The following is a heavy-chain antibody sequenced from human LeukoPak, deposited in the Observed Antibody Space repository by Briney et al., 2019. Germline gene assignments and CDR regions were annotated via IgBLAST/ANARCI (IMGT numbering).Heavy chain of an antibody. CDR3: ARQADSSGSVWGENYYYYYMDV. V-gene: IGHV4-39*01. D-gene: IGHD6-19*01. Sequence: SETLSLTCTVSGGSISSSSYYWGWIRQPPGKGLEWIGSIYYSGSTYYNPSLKSRVTISVDTSKNQFSLKLSSVTAADTAVYYCARQADSSGSVWGENYYYYYMDVWSKGTTVTISS. CDR2: IYYSGST. J-gene: IGHJ6*03. CDR1: GGSISSSSYY.